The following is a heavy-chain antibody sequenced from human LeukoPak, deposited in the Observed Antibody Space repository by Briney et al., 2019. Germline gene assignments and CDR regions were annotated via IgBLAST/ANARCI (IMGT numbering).Heavy chain of an antibody. J-gene: IGHJ4*02. CDR2: VSGYNGDT. CDR1: GYTFSRYG. Sequence: ASVKVSCKASGYTFSRYGITWVRQAPGQGPEWMGWVSGYNGDTNYAKSVRGRVTMTTDTSTNTAYMELRSLRSDDTAVYYCAKDIHPGLDSGASCCFNYWGQGTPVTVSS. D-gene: IGHD3-22*01. CDR3: AKDIHPGLDSGASCCFNY. V-gene: IGHV1-18*01.